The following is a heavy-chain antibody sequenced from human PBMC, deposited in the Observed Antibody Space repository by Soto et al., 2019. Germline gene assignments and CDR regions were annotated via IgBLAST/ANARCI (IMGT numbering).Heavy chain of an antibody. J-gene: IGHJ4*02. CDR1: GGSISSSSYY. V-gene: IGHV4-39*01. D-gene: IGHD6-13*01. CDR3: ARQPWYSSSWISDGGFDY. CDR2: IYYSGST. Sequence: SETLSLTCTVSGGSISSSSYYWGWIRQPPGKGLEWIGSIYYSGSTYYNPSLKSRVTISVDTSKNQFSLKLSSVTAADTAVYYCARQPWYSSSWISDGGFDYWGQGTLVTVSS.